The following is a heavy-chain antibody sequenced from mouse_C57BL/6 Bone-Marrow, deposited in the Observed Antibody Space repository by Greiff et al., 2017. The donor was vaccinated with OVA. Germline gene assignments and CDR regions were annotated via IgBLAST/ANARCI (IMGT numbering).Heavy chain of an antibody. Sequence: VQLQQSGAELVRPGASVKMSCTASGFTITDDYMHWVKQRPEQGLEWIGWIDPENGDTEYASKFQGKATMKADTSSNTACLQLSILTSEDTAVDSGTTYYNRSHPYSDFGGTGTAAMVSS. V-gene: IGHV14-4*01. D-gene: IGHD1-1*01. J-gene: IGHJ1*03. CDR2: IDPENGDT. CDR1: GFTITDDY. CDR3: TTYYNRSHPYSDF.